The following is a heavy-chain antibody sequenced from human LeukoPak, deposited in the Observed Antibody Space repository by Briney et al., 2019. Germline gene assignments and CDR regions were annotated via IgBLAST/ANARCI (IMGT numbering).Heavy chain of an antibody. J-gene: IGHJ4*02. Sequence: SVKVSCKASGGTFSNYVISWVRQAPGQGREELGRIITIFGRANYAQKFQGRVTITTDKSTSTAYMELSSLRSEDTAVYYCARADYGGPFDYWGQGTLVTVSS. D-gene: IGHD4-23*01. CDR2: IITIFGRA. CDR1: GGTFSNYV. V-gene: IGHV1-69*04. CDR3: ARADYGGPFDY.